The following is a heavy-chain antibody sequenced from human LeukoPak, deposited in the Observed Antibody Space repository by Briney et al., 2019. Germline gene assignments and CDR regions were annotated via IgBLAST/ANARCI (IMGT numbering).Heavy chain of an antibody. D-gene: IGHD3-10*01. CDR2: ISYDGSNK. CDR1: GFTFSSYW. CDR3: ARDRSILLWFGELLDY. Sequence: PGGSLRLSCAASGFTFSSYWMHWVRQAPGKGLEWVAVISYDGSNKYYADSVKGRFTISRDNSKNTLYLQMNSLRAEDTAVYYCARDRSILLWFGELLDYWGQGTLVTVSS. J-gene: IGHJ4*02. V-gene: IGHV3-30-3*01.